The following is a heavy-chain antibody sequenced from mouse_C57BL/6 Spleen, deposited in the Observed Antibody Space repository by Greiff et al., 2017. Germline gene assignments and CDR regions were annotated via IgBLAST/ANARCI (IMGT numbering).Heavy chain of an antibody. J-gene: IGHJ4*01. CDR2: IYPRSGNT. CDR3: ARDYYGSSYEGDYAMDY. D-gene: IGHD1-1*01. Sequence: VKLQESGAELARPGASVKLSCKASGYTFTSYGISWVKQRTGQGLEWIGEIYPRSGNTYYNEKFKGKATLTADKSSSTAYMELRSLTSEDSAVYFCARDYYGSSYEGDYAMDYWGQGTSVTVSS. V-gene: IGHV1-81*01. CDR1: GYTFTSYG.